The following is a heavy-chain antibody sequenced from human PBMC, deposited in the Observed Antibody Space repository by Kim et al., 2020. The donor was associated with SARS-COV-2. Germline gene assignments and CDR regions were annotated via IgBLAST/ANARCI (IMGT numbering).Heavy chain of an antibody. CDR3: ARADTRYYYYAMDV. CDR1: GGSISSGSDY. V-gene: IGHV4-39*07. CDR2: IFYTGST. J-gene: IGHJ6*02. D-gene: IGHD5-18*01. Sequence: SETLSLTCTVSGGSISSGSDYWGWIRQPPGKGLEWIGSIFYTGSTYHNPSLKSRVTISVDTSKNQFSLKVNSVTAADPAVYYCARADTRYYYYAMDVWGQGTTVTVSS.